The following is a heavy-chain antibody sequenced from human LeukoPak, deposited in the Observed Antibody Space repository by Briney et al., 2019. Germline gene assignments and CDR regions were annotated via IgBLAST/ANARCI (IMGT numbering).Heavy chain of an antibody. CDR2: INPNSGGT. CDR3: ARVPEYSSSSFNY. V-gene: IGHV1-2*02. Sequence: APVKVSCKASGYTFTGYYMHWVRQAPGQGLEWMGWINPNSGGTNYAQKFQGRVTMTRDTSISTAYMELSRLRSDDTAVYYCARVPEYSSSSFNYWGQGTLVTVSS. D-gene: IGHD6-6*01. CDR1: GYTFTGYY. J-gene: IGHJ4*02.